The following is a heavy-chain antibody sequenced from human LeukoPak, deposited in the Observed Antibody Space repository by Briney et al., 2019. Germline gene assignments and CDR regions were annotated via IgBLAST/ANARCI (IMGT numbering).Heavy chain of an antibody. J-gene: IGHJ6*02. CDR3: AKDYYGSGSYFWRSDYYYGMDV. Sequence: RALRLSCAAPRFTFSSYGMHRVRQAPGKGLEWVAVISYDGSNKYYADSVKGRFTISRDNSKNTLYLQMNSLRAEDTAVYYCAKDYYGSGSYFWRSDYYYGMDVWGQGTTVTVSS. V-gene: IGHV3-30*18. D-gene: IGHD3-10*01. CDR2: ISYDGSNK. CDR1: RFTFSSYG.